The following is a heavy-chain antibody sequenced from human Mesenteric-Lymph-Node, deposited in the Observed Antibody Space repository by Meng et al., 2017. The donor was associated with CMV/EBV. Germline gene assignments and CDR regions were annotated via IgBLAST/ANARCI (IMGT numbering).Heavy chain of an antibody. CDR2: IYPDDSHT. D-gene: IGHD3-9*01. CDR3: ARLKQYFDWSPVDY. Sequence: KGSGYTFTNYWIGWVRQMPGKGLEWMGIIYPDDSHTKYSPSFQDQVTISADKSISTAYLQWSSLKASDTAMYYCARLKQYFDWSPVDYWGQGTLVTVSS. V-gene: IGHV5-51*01. J-gene: IGHJ4*02. CDR1: GYTFTNYW.